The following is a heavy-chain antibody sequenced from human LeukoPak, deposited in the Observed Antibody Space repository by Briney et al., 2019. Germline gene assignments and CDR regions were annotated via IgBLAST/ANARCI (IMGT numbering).Heavy chain of an antibody. D-gene: IGHD3-22*01. CDR3: AREAYYYDSSPGAFDI. Sequence: PETLSLTCTVSGGSISSYYWSWIRQPPGKGLEWIGYIYYSGSTNYNPSLKSRVTISVDTSKNQFSLKLSSVTAADTAVYYCAREAYYYDSSPGAFDIWGQGTMVTVSS. V-gene: IGHV4-59*01. CDR1: GGSISSYY. J-gene: IGHJ3*02. CDR2: IYYSGST.